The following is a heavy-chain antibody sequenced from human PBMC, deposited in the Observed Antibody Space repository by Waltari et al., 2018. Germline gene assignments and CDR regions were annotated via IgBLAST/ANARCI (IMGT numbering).Heavy chain of an antibody. CDR1: GGSISSGSYY. CDR2: IYTSGST. J-gene: IGHJ4*02. Sequence: QVQLQESGPGLVKPSQTLSLTCTVPGGSISSGSYYWRWIRQPAGKGLEWIGRIYTSGSTNYNPSLKSRVTISVDTSKNQFSLKLSSVTAADTAVYYCARGSGWYEPFDYWGQGTLVTVSS. CDR3: ARGSGWYEPFDY. V-gene: IGHV4-61*02. D-gene: IGHD6-19*01.